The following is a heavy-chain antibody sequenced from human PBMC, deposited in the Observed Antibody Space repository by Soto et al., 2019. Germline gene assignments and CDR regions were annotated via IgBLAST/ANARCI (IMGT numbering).Heavy chain of an antibody. V-gene: IGHV3-30-3*01. CDR1: GFTFSSYA. J-gene: IGHJ4*02. CDR3: ASANHYYFDY. Sequence: GGSLRLSCAASGFTFSSYAMHWVRQAPGKGLEWVAVISYDGSNKYYADSVKGRFTISRDNSKNTLYLQMNSLRAEDTAVYYCASANHYYFDYWGQGTLVTVSS. CDR2: ISYDGSNK.